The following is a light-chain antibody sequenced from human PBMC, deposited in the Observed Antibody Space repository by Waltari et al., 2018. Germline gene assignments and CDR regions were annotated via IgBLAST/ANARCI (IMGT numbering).Light chain of an antibody. CDR1: SSDVGGYNY. CDR2: EVS. Sequence: QSALTPPASVSGSPGQSITISCTGPSSDVGGYNYFSWYQQHPGKAPKLMIYEVSNRPSGVSNRFSGSKSGNTASLTISGLQAEDEADYYCSSYTSSSTRVFGGGTKLTVL. V-gene: IGLV2-14*01. CDR3: SSYTSSSTRV. J-gene: IGLJ3*02.